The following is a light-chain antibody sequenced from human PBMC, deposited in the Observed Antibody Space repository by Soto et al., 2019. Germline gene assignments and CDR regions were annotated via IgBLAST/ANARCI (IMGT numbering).Light chain of an antibody. CDR3: LQYQTYPLT. J-gene: IGKJ4*01. CDR1: EGIRNE. Sequence: DIQMTQSPSSLSASVGDRVTITCRASEGIRNELAWYQQKSGKAPKRLIYVASSLENGVPSRFSGRGFGTEFTLTISSLQPEDFATYFCLQYQTYPLTFGGGTAVEIK. V-gene: IGKV1-17*01. CDR2: VAS.